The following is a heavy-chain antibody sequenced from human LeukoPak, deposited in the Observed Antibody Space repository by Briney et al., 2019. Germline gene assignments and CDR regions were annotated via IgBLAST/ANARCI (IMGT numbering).Heavy chain of an antibody. D-gene: IGHD3-10*01. Sequence: GGSLRRSCAASGFTFSSYGMSWVRQAPGQGLEWVSAISGSGGSTYYADSVKGRFTISRDNSKNTLYLQMNSLRADDTAVYYCAKDLGIGGSGFWGQGTLVTVSS. CDR2: ISGSGGST. CDR1: GFTFSSYG. CDR3: AKDLGIGGSGF. J-gene: IGHJ4*02. V-gene: IGHV3-23*01.